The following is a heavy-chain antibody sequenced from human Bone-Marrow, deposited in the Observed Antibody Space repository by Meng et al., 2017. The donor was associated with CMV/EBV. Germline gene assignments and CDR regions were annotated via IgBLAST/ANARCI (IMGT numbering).Heavy chain of an antibody. CDR2: ISSTSGYI. CDR3: ARLIYYDFWSGYHYGMDV. D-gene: IGHD3-3*01. J-gene: IGHJ6*02. Sequence: GESLKISCVASGFTFSNYNMNWVRQAPGKGLEWVSSISSTSGYIYYADSLKGRFTISRDNAKNSLYLQMNSLRAEDTAVYYCARLIYYDFWSGYHYGMDVWDQGTTVTVSS. V-gene: IGHV3-21*01. CDR1: GFTFSNYN.